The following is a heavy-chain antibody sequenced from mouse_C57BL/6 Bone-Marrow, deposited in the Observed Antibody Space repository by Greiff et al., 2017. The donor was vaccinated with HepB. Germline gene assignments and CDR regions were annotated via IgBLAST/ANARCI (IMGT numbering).Heavy chain of an antibody. Sequence: VQLQQSGPELVKPGASVKISCKASGYTFTDYYMNWVKQSHGKSLEWIGDINPNNGGTSYNQKFKGKATLTVDKSSSTSYMELRSLTSEDSAVYYFARLEWYYGSKDYFDYWGQGTTLTVSS. D-gene: IGHD1-1*01. J-gene: IGHJ2*01. CDR2: INPNNGGT. CDR1: GYTFTDYY. CDR3: ARLEWYYGSKDYFDY. V-gene: IGHV1-26*01.